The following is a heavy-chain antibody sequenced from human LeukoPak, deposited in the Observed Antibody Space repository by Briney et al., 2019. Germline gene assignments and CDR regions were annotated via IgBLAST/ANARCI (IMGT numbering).Heavy chain of an antibody. CDR1: GFTFSSYA. V-gene: IGHV3-23*01. D-gene: IGHD3-22*01. J-gene: IGHJ4*02. CDR2: ISGSGGST. CDR3: ANEGGYYDSSGYYYSPYFDY. Sequence: GRSLTLSCAASGFTFSSYAISWVRQAPGKGLEWVSAISGSGGSTYYADSVKGRFTISRHNSKNTLYLRMDSLIAEDPSVSYCANEGGYYDSSGYYYSPYFDYWGQGTLVTVSS.